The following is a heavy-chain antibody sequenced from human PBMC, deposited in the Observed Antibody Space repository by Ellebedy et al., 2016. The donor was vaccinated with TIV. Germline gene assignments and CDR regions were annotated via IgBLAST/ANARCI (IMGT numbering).Heavy chain of an antibody. J-gene: IGHJ5*02. V-gene: IGHV3-21*01. CDR1: GLTFSHHN. CDR3: AHALIRA. CDR2: INSFSTFI. D-gene: IGHD3-10*01. Sequence: AGSLRLSXAASGLTFSHHNMNWVRQAPGKGLEWVLSINSFSTFIYYADSVKGRFTISRDNAKNSVYLQMNSLRDDDTAVYYCAHALIRAWGQGTLVTVSS.